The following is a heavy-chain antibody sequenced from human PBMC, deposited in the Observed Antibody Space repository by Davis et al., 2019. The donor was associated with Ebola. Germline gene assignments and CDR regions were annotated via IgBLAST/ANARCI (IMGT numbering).Heavy chain of an antibody. CDR1: GLTFSSYS. Sequence: PGGSLRLSCAASGLTFSSYSMNWVRQAPGKGLEWVSYISSSSSNIYYADSVKGRFTISRDNAKNSLYLQMNSLRAEDTAVYYCAKSPSYSSGWFPSYFFDYWGQGTLVTVSS. CDR2: ISSSSSNI. CDR3: AKSPSYSSGWFPSYFFDY. J-gene: IGHJ4*02. V-gene: IGHV3-48*04. D-gene: IGHD2-21*01.